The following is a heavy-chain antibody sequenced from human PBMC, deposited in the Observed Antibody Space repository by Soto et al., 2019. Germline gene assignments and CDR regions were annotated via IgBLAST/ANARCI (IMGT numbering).Heavy chain of an antibody. CDR3: AKANSNYYFDY. V-gene: IGHV3-23*01. CDR1: GFTCSSYA. Sequence: GGSLRLSCAASGFTCSSYAMSWIRQAPGKGLEWVSAISGSGGSTYYADSVKGRFTISRDNSKNTLYLQMNSLRAEDTAVYYCAKANSNYYFDYWGQGTLVTVSS. CDR2: ISGSGGST. D-gene: IGHD4-4*01. J-gene: IGHJ4*02.